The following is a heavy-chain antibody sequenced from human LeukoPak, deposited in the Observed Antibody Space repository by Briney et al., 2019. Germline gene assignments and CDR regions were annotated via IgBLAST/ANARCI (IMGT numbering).Heavy chain of an antibody. CDR2: ISTYTGNT. D-gene: IGHD6-13*01. J-gene: IGHJ3*02. V-gene: IGHV1-18*01. CDR3: ARDWGNSWPDAFDI. CDR1: GYTFNNYG. Sequence: GASVKVSCKASGYTFNNYGISWVRRAPGQGLEWMGWISTYTGNTNYAQKLHGRVTMTTDTSTSTAYMELRSLRSDDTAVYYCARDWGNSWPDAFDIWGQGTMVTVSS.